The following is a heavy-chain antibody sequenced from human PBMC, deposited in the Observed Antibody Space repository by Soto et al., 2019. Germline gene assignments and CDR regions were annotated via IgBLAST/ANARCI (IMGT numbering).Heavy chain of an antibody. CDR1: GYTFTSYG. Sequence: QVQLVQSGAEVKKPGASVKVSCKASGYTFTSYGISWVRQAPGQGLEWMGWISAYNGNTNYAQKLQGRVTMTTDTSTSTAYMELRSLRSDDTAVYYCARVGDDYIWGSYRPDVDYWGHGTLVTVSS. D-gene: IGHD3-16*02. V-gene: IGHV1-18*01. J-gene: IGHJ4*01. CDR3: ARVGDDYIWGSYRPDVDY. CDR2: ISAYNGNT.